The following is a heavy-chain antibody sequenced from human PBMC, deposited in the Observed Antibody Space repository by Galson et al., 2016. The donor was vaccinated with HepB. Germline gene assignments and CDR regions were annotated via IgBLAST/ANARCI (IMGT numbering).Heavy chain of an antibody. J-gene: IGHJ4*02. CDR3: ARRTVVASHYYFDY. CDR2: IYSGESA. Sequence: TLSLTCTVSGGSISGSTYYWAWIRQPPGKGLEWIGSIYSGESAFYIPSLESRVTISIDTSKNLLSLNLSSVTAADTAVYYCARRTVVASHYYFDYWGQGTLVTVSS. V-gene: IGHV4-39*01. CDR1: GGSISGSTYY. D-gene: IGHD4-23*01.